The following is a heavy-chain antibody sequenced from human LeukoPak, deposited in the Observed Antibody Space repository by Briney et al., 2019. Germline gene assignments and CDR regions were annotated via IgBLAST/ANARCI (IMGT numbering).Heavy chain of an antibody. CDR3: ARVGGSGELDY. CDR1: GGTFSSYA. D-gene: IGHD2-15*01. J-gene: IGHJ4*02. CDR2: IIPILGIA. Sequence: GSSVKVSCKASGGTFSSYAISWVRQAPGQGFEWMGRIIPILGIANYAQKFQGRVTITADKSTSTAYMELSSLRSEDTAVYYCARVGGSGELDYWGQGTLVTVSS. V-gene: IGHV1-69*04.